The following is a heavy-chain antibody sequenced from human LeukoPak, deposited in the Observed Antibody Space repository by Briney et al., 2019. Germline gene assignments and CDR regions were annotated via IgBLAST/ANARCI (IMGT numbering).Heavy chain of an antibody. CDR1: GFVMRTSW. V-gene: IGHV3-7*01. D-gene: IGHD7-27*01. Sequence: GGSLRLSCVVYGFVMRTSWMSWVRQTPGKGLEWVADIDEDGSGTYYVDSVKGRFTVSRDNANNLLYLQMSSLGDEDTGVYYCARDPAWGAIDYWGQGTLVTVSS. J-gene: IGHJ4*02. CDR3: ARDPAWGAIDY. CDR2: IDEDGSGT.